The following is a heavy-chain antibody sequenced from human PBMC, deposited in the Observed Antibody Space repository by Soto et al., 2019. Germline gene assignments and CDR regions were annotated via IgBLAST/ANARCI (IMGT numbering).Heavy chain of an antibody. D-gene: IGHD6-6*01. CDR3: PRVGRLAARTFDC. V-gene: IGHV4-59*01. CDR2: IYYRGST. Sequence: SETLSLTCTVSAGSISNFYWSWIRQPPGNVLPWIRYIYYRGSTNYNPSLKSRVTISVDTSKNQFSLNLRSMSPADTTADYSPRVGRLAARTFDCWGRGTRVTVSS. CDR1: AGSISNFY. J-gene: IGHJ4*02.